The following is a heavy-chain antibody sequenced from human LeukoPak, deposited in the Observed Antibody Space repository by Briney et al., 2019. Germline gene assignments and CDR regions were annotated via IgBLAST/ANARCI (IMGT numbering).Heavy chain of an antibody. D-gene: IGHD3-22*01. Sequence: GASVKVSCEVSGYTLTEFSMHWVRQAPGKGLEWMGGFDPEDGETIYAQKFQGRVTMTEDTSTDTAYMELSSLRSEDTAVYYCATLYDSSGYYYSGLGYWGQGTLVTVSS. CDR2: FDPEDGET. V-gene: IGHV1-24*01. J-gene: IGHJ4*02. CDR3: ATLYDSSGYYYSGLGY. CDR1: GYTLTEFS.